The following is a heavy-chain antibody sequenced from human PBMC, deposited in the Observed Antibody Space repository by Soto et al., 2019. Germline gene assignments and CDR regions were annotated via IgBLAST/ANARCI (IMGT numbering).Heavy chain of an antibody. CDR3: ARPYDYVWGSYRYAGGLDV. CDR1: GYSFTSYW. J-gene: IGHJ6*02. D-gene: IGHD3-16*02. Sequence: EVQLVQSGAEVKKPGESLRISCKGSGYSFTSYWINWVRQMPGKGLEWMGRIDPSDSYANYSPSFQGHVTISADKSINTAYLQWNSLKASDTAIYYCARPYDYVWGSYRYAGGLDVWGQGTTVTVSS. V-gene: IGHV5-10-1*01. CDR2: IDPSDSYA.